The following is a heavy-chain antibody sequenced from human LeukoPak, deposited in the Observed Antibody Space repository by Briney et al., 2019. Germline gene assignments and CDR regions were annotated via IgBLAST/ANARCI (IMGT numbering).Heavy chain of an antibody. V-gene: IGHV4-39*01. J-gene: IGHJ6*02. CDR3: ASCYSSSSRGHYYGMDV. Sequence: SETLSLTCTVSGGSISSSSYYWGWIRRPPGKGLEWIGSIYYSGSTYYNPSLKSRVTISVDTSKNQFSLKLSSVTAADTAVYYCASCYSSSSRGHYYGMDVWGQGTTVTVSS. CDR2: IYYSGST. CDR1: GGSISSSSYY. D-gene: IGHD6-6*01.